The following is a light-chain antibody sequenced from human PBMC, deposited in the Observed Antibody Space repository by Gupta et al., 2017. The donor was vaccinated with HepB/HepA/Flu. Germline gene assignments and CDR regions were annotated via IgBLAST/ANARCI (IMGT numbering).Light chain of an antibody. J-gene: IGLJ3*02. CDR2: NIN. CDR3: AAWDDSLNGWV. Sequence: QSVLTQPPSASGTPGQRVTIYCSGSSSSIGGNTVNWYQRIPGTAPKLLIYNINQRPSGVPDRFSGSKSGTSASLAISGLQSEDEADYYCAAWDDSLNGWVFGGGTKLTVL. V-gene: IGLV1-44*01. CDR1: SSSIGGNT.